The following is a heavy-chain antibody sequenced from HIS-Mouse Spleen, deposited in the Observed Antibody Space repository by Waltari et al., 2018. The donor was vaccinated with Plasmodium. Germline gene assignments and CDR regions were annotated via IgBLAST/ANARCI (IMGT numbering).Heavy chain of an antibody. CDR1: GGSFGGYH. D-gene: IGHD3-10*01. CDR3: ARGLRGHYWYFDL. V-gene: IGHV4-34*01. CDR2: IKHSGST. Sequence: QVQLQQWGAGLLKPSETLSLTCAVYGGSFGGYHWSWIRQPPGKGLVWIGEIKHSGSTNYNPSLKSRVTISVDTSKNQFSLKLSSVTAADTAVYYCARGLRGHYWYFDLWGRGTLVTVSS. J-gene: IGHJ2*01.